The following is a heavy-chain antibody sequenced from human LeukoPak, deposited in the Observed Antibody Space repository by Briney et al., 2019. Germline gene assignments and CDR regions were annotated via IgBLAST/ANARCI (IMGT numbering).Heavy chain of an antibody. J-gene: IGHJ4*02. V-gene: IGHV3-30*04. Sequence: GGSLRLSCAASGFTFSSYAMHWVRQAPGKGLEWVAVISYDGSNKYYADSVKGRFTISRDNSKNTLYLQMNSLRAEDTAVYYCAKDRLYYYDSSGYYFPSYFDYWGQGTLVTVSS. CDR2: ISYDGSNK. CDR3: AKDRLYYYDSSGYYFPSYFDY. D-gene: IGHD3-22*01. CDR1: GFTFSSYA.